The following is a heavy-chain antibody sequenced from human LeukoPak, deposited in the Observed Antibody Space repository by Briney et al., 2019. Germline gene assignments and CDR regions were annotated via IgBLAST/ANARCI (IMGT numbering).Heavy chain of an antibody. J-gene: IGHJ5*02. V-gene: IGHV3-23*01. CDR2: ISGSGGST. CDR1: GFTFSSYA. Sequence: GGSLRLSCAASGFTFSSYAMSWVRQAPGKGLEWVSAISGSGGSTYYADSVKGRFTISSDNSKNTLYLQMNSLRAEDTAVYYCAKDLRTGGGDCSRFDPWGQGTLVTVSS. D-gene: IGHD2-21*02. CDR3: AKDLRTGGGDCSRFDP.